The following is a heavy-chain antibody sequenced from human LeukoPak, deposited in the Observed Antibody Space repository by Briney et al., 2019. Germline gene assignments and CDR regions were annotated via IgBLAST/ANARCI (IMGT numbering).Heavy chain of an antibody. V-gene: IGHV3-23*01. CDR2: ISGSGGST. CDR3: AKGYCSSTSCNANFDY. D-gene: IGHD2-2*01. J-gene: IGHJ4*02. Sequence: QPGGPLRLSCAASGLTFSSYAMSWVRQAPGKGLEWVSAISGSGGSTYYADSVKGRFTISRDSSKNTLYLQMNSRRPEATAVYYCAKGYCSSTSCNANFDYWGQGTLVTVSS. CDR1: GLTFSSYA.